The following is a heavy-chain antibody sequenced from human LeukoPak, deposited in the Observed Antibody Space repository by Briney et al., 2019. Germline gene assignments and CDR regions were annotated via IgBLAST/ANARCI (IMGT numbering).Heavy chain of an antibody. J-gene: IGHJ4*02. CDR2: IYYSGST. D-gene: IGHD5-18*01. Sequence: SETLSLTCTVSGGSISSSSYYWGWIRQPPGKGLEWIGSIYYSGSTYYNPSHKSRVTISVDTSKNQFSLKLSSVTAADTAVYYCASRGYSYGFLFDYWGQGTLVTVSS. V-gene: IGHV4-39*01. CDR1: GGSISSSSYY. CDR3: ASRGYSYGFLFDY.